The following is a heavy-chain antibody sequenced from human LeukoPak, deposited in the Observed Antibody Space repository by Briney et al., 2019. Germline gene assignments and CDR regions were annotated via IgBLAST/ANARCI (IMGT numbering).Heavy chain of an antibody. CDR1: GFTFSSYA. Sequence: GGSLRLSCAASGFTFSSYAMSWVRQAPGKGLEWVSGISGSGGDTYYAASVKGRFTISRDNSKNTLYLQMNSLTAEDTAVYYCAKDPKWVPPKYYYDSSGYYSGYYFDYWGQGTLVTVSS. J-gene: IGHJ4*02. D-gene: IGHD3-22*01. CDR3: AKDPKWVPPKYYYDSSGYYSGYYFDY. CDR2: ISGSGGDT. V-gene: IGHV3-23*01.